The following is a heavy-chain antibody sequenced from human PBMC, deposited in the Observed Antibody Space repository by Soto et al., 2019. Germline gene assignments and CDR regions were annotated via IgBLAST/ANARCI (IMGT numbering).Heavy chain of an antibody. J-gene: IGHJ5*02. D-gene: IGHD3-10*01. CDR1: GGSFSGYY. CDR3: ARVPPVRVRGVTSP. Sequence: QVQLQQWGAGLLKPSETLSLTCAVYGGSFSGYYWSWIRQPPGKGLEWIGEINHSGSTNYNPSLKRRVTISVDTSKNQFSLQLSSVTAADTAVYYCARVPPVRVRGVTSPWGQGTLVTVSS. V-gene: IGHV4-34*01. CDR2: INHSGST.